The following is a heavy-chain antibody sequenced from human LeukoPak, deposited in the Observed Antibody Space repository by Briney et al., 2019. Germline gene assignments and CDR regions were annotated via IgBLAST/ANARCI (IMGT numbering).Heavy chain of an antibody. V-gene: IGHV1-69*05. CDR2: IIPIFGTA. Sequence: ASVKVSCKASGGTFSSYAISWVRQAPGQGLEWMGGIIPIFGTANYAQKFQGRVTITTDESTSTAYMELSSLRSEDTAVDYCARGRTVVAYHRANGFAPLGQGTLVTVSS. CDR3: ARGRTVVAYHRANGFAP. J-gene: IGHJ5*02. CDR1: GGTFSSYA. D-gene: IGHD3-22*01.